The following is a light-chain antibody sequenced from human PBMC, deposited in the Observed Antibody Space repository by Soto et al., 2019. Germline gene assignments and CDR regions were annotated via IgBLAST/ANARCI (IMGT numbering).Light chain of an antibody. CDR3: QQSSNWPYT. V-gene: IGKV3-11*01. J-gene: IGKJ2*01. CDR2: DAS. CDR1: QSVSSY. Sequence: EIVLTQSPATLSLSPGERATLSCRASQSVSSYLAWYQQKPGQAPRLLIYDASNRATGIPARFSGSGSGTDFTLTISSLEPEDFVVYYCQQSSNWPYTFGQGTKLEIK.